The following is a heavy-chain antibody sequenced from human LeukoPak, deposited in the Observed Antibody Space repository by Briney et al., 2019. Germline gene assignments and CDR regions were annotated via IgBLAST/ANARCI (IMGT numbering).Heavy chain of an antibody. D-gene: IGHD6-19*01. CDR2: IYYTGGT. J-gene: IGHJ4*02. Sequence: SETPSLTCTVSGGSIGSDYWTWIRQPPGKGLEYIGYIYYTGGTNYNPSLKSRVTISVDTSKNQFSLKLSSVTAADTAVYFCAKYGNSGWVIDNWGQGTLVTVSS. V-gene: IGHV4-59*08. CDR1: GGSIGSDY. CDR3: AKYGNSGWVIDN.